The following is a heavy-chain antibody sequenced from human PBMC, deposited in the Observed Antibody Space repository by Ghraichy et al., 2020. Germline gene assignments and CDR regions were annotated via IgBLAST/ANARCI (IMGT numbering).Heavy chain of an antibody. V-gene: IGHV3-30*02. CDR3: AKDWGAYGDHFPFDY. D-gene: IGHD4-17*01. Sequence: GGSLRLSCAASGFTFSSYGMHWVRQAPGKGLEWVAFIRYDGSNKYYADSVKGRFTISRDNSKNTLYLQMNSLRAEDTAVYYCAKDWGAYGDHFPFDYWGQGTLVTVSS. CDR1: GFTFSSYG. CDR2: IRYDGSNK. J-gene: IGHJ4*02.